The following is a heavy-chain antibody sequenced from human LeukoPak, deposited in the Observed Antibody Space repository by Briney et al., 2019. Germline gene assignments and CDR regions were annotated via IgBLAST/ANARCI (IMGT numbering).Heavy chain of an antibody. J-gene: IGHJ4*02. Sequence: SETLSLTCTVSGGSISSNSYYWGWVRQPPGKGLEWIGCIYYSGITYYNPSLKSRVTISVDTSKNQFSLKLSSVTAVDTAVYYCARQYSSGWYVFDYWGQGTLVTVSS. CDR3: ARQYSSGWYVFDY. D-gene: IGHD6-19*01. CDR1: GGSISSNSYY. V-gene: IGHV4-39*01. CDR2: IYYSGIT.